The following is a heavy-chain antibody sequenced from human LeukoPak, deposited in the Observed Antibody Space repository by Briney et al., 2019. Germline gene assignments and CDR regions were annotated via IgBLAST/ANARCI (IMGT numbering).Heavy chain of an antibody. D-gene: IGHD2-2*01. CDR1: GFTVSSNY. V-gene: IGHV3-66*01. CDR3: ARALYGVVVPAAIDQYFEY. CDR2: IYSGGST. J-gene: IGHJ4*02. Sequence: GGSLRLSCAASGFTVSSNYMSWVRQAPGKGLEWVSVIYSGGSTYYADSVKGRFTISRDNAKNSLYLQMNSLRAEDTAVYYCARALYGVVVPAAIDQYFEYWGQGTLVTVSS.